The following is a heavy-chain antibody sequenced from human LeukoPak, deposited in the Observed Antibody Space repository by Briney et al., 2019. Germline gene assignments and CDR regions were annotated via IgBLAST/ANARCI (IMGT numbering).Heavy chain of an antibody. D-gene: IGHD6-13*01. CDR3: AGRLISAAADYFDY. Sequence: GESPKISCTGSGYSFTSYWIGWVRQMPGKGLEWMGIIYPGDSDTRYSPSFQGQVTISADKSISTAYLQWSSLKASDTAIYYCAGRLISAAADYFDYWGQGTLVTVSS. CDR1: GYSFTSYW. V-gene: IGHV5-51*01. CDR2: IYPGDSDT. J-gene: IGHJ4*02.